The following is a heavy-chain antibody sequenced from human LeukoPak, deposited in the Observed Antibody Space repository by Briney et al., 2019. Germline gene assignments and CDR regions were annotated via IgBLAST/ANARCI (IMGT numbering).Heavy chain of an antibody. V-gene: IGHV1-69*13. D-gene: IGHD2-15*01. CDR2: IIPIFGTA. Sequence: SVKASCKASGGTFSSYAISWVRQAPGQGLEWMGGIIPIFGTANYAQKFQGRVTITADESTSTAYMELSSLRSEDTAVYYCARVGGPLPYYYYYGMDVWGQGTTVTVSS. CDR1: GGTFSSYA. CDR3: ARVGGPLPYYYYYGMDV. J-gene: IGHJ6*02.